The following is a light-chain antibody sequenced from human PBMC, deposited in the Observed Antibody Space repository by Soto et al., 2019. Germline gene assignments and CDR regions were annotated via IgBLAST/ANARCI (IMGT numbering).Light chain of an antibody. V-gene: IGKV1-39*01. Sequence: DIQMTQSPSSLSASVGDRVTITCRASQSIRSYLNWYKQKPGKAPKLLIYAASSLQSGVPSRFSGSGSGTDFTLTISSLQPEDFATYFCQQSYSTLLFGQGTKLEIK. CDR1: QSIRSY. CDR2: AAS. J-gene: IGKJ2*01. CDR3: QQSYSTLL.